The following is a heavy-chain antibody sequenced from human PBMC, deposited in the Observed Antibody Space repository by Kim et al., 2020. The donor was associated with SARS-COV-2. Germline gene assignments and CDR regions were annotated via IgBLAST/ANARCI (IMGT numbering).Heavy chain of an antibody. Sequence: GGSLRLSCAASGFTFSSYSMNWVRQAPGKGLEWVSSISSSSSYIYYPDSVKGRFTISRDNAKNSLYLQMNSLRAEDTAVYYCAREVAGQDGSGQKPYSFDYWGQGTLVTVSS. CDR2: ISSSSSYI. D-gene: IGHD3-10*01. V-gene: IGHV3-21*01. J-gene: IGHJ4*02. CDR1: GFTFSSYS. CDR3: AREVAGQDGSGQKPYSFDY.